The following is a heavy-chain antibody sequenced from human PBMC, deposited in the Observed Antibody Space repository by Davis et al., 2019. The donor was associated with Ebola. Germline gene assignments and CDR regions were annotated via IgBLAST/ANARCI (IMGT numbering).Heavy chain of an antibody. J-gene: IGHJ6*02. CDR1: VFTFRIYG. D-gene: IGHD3-3*01. Sequence: GESLKISCAASVFTFRIYGMHWVRQAPGKGLEWVAVISYDGSNKYYADSVKGRFTISRDNSKNTLYLQMNSLRAEDTAVYYCARDPTRTYYDFWSGSSDYYYGMDVWGQGTTVTVSS. CDR3: ARDPTRTYYDFWSGSSDYYYGMDV. CDR2: ISYDGSNK. V-gene: IGHV3-30*03.